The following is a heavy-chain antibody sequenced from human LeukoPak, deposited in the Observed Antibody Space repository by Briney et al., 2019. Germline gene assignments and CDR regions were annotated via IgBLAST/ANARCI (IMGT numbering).Heavy chain of an antibody. CDR1: GFTFSSYS. J-gene: IGHJ4*02. Sequence: PGGPLRLSCAASGFTFSSYSMNWVRQAPGKGLEGVSYIISSSSIISYADSVKGRFTISRDNAKNSLFLQMNGLRAEDTAVYYCASTKCSGTNCYSDYWGQGTLVTVSS. D-gene: IGHD2-15*01. CDR3: ASTKCSGTNCYSDY. CDR2: IISSSSII. V-gene: IGHV3-48*04.